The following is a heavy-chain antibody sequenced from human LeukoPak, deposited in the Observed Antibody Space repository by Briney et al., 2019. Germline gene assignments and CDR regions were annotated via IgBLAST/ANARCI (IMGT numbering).Heavy chain of an antibody. CDR2: IYYSGST. J-gene: IGHJ4*02. CDR1: GGSISSGGYY. Sequence: SQTLSLTCTVSGGSISSGGYYWSWIRQHPGKGLEWIGYIYYSGSTYYNPSHKSRVTISVDTSKNQFSLKLSSVTAADTAVYYCARAPRVHQSSITSFDYWGQGTLVTVSS. V-gene: IGHV4-31*03. D-gene: IGHD2-2*01. CDR3: ARAPRVHQSSITSFDY.